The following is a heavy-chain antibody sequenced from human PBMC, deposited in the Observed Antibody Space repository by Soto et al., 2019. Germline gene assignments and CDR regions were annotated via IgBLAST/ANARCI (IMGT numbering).Heavy chain of an antibody. Sequence: GASVKVSCKASRYTFTGYYMHWVRQAPGQGLEWMGCINPNSGGTNYAQKFQGRVTMTRDTSISTAYMELSRLRSDDTAVYYCARVVASYDYGDQPFDYWGQGTLVTVSS. D-gene: IGHD4-17*01. V-gene: IGHV1-2*02. J-gene: IGHJ4*02. CDR1: RYTFTGYY. CDR2: INPNSGGT. CDR3: ARVVASYDYGDQPFDY.